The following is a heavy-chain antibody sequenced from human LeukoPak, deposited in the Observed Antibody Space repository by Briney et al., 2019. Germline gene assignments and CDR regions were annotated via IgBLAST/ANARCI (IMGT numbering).Heavy chain of an antibody. CDR2: NNWNGGST. CDR3: AREFSSGWRNYYFDY. CDR1: GFTFDDYG. D-gene: IGHD6-19*01. Sequence: GGSLRLTCAASGFTFDDYGMSWVRQAPGKGLEWISGNNWNGGSTGYADSVKGRFTISRDNAKNSLYLQMNSLRAEDTALYYCAREFSSGWRNYYFDYWGQGTLVTVSS. V-gene: IGHV3-20*04. J-gene: IGHJ4*02.